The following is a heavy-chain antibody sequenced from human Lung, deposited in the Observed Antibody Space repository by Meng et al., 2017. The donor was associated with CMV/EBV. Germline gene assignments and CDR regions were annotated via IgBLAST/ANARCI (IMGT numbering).Heavy chain of an antibody. V-gene: IGHV2-70*20. CDR1: GFSLSTSGMC. Sequence: GPTLVKPTQTLTLTCTFSGFSLSTSGMCVSWVRQPPGKALEWLALIDWDDDKYYSTSLKTRLTISKDTSKNQVVLTMTNMDPVDTATYYCARIPQAGSSWYPPYYYYYGMDVWGQGTTVTVSS. D-gene: IGHD6-13*01. CDR2: IDWDDDK. J-gene: IGHJ6*02. CDR3: ARIPQAGSSWYPPYYYYYGMDV.